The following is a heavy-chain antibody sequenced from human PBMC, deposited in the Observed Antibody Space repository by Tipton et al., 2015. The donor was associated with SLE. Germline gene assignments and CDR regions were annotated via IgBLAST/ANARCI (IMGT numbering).Heavy chain of an antibody. Sequence: TLSLTCTVSGGSISSSSYYWGWIRQPPGKGLEWIGSIYYSGSTYYNPSLKSRVTISVDTSKNQFSLKLSSVTAADTAVYYCARGDRWVVMDYWGQGTLVTVSS. CDR2: IYYSGST. D-gene: IGHD4-23*01. J-gene: IGHJ4*02. V-gene: IGHV4-39*01. CDR3: ARGDRWVVMDY. CDR1: GGSISSSSYY.